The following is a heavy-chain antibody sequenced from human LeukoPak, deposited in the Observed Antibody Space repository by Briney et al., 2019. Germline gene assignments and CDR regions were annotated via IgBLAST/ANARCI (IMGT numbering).Heavy chain of an antibody. CDR2: INHSGST. D-gene: IGHD1-26*01. CDR3: ARGAGSGSYYFDY. V-gene: IGHV4-34*01. CDR1: GGSFSGYY. Sequence: PSETLSLTCAVYGGSFSGYYWSWIRQPPGHGLEWIGEINHSGSTNYNPSLKSRVTISVDTSKNQFSLKLSSVTAADTAVYYCARGAGSGSYYFDYWGQGTLVTVSS. J-gene: IGHJ4*02.